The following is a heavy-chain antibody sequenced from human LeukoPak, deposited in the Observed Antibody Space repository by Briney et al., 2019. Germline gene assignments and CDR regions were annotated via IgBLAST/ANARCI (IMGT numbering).Heavy chain of an antibody. D-gene: IGHD2/OR15-2a*01. CDR1: GASINSHSYY. V-gene: IGHV4-39*02. CDR3: VRDISTNTGYFAS. J-gene: IGHJ4*02. Sequence: SETLSLTCTVSGASINSHSYYWGWIRQAPGKGLEWIGSVYYDGTSYSNPSLTSRVAVFIATSQDQFTLDPSFVTAPATALYYSVRDISTNTGYFASCGQGILVSVSS. CDR2: VYYDGTS.